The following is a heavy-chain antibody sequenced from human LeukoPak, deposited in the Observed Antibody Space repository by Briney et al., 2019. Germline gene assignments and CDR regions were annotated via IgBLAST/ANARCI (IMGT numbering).Heavy chain of an antibody. Sequence: GGSLRLSCAASGFTVSSNYMSWVRQAPGKGLEWVSVIYSGGSTYYADSVKGRFTISRDNSKNTLYLQMNSLRAEDTAVYYCARSPYSGYDSAPFDYWGQGTLVTVSS. J-gene: IGHJ4*02. CDR2: IYSGGST. CDR3: ARSPYSGYDSAPFDY. D-gene: IGHD5-12*01. V-gene: IGHV3-66*01. CDR1: GFTVSSNY.